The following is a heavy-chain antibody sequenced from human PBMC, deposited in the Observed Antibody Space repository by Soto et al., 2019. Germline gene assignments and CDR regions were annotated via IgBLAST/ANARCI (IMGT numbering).Heavy chain of an antibody. CDR1: GFPFCYAW. D-gene: IGHD3-22*01. CDR3: TTDYYDSSGYYVFGY. J-gene: IGHJ4*02. Sequence: GGALRLSCAASGFPFCYAWMKWVRPAPGGGLEWVGRIKSKTDGGTTDYAAPVKDRFTISRDDSKNTLYLQMNSLKTEDTAVYYCTTDYYDSSGYYVFGYWGQGTLVTVSS. V-gene: IGHV3-15*07. CDR2: IKSKTDGGTT.